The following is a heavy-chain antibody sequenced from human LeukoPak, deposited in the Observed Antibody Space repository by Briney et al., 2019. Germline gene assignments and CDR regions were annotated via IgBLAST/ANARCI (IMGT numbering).Heavy chain of an antibody. Sequence: PGGSLRLSCAASGFTFSNYAMHWVRQAPGKGLEYVSAISSNGGSTYYANSVKGRFTISRDNSKNTLYLQMGSLRAEDMAVYYCAGQYDILTGYPFDYWGQGTLVTVSS. CDR1: GFTFSNYA. CDR2: ISSNGGST. J-gene: IGHJ4*02. CDR3: AGQYDILTGYPFDY. V-gene: IGHV3-64*01. D-gene: IGHD3-9*01.